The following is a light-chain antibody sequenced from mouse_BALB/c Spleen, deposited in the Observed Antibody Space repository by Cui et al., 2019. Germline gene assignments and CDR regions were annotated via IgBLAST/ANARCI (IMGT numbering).Light chain of an antibody. CDR2: LTS. J-gene: IGKJ5*01. CDR3: QQWSSNPLT. V-gene: IGKV4-68*01. CDR1: SSVSD. Sequence: QIVLTQSPALMSASPGEKVTMTCSASSSVSDMYWYQQKPRSSPKPWIYLTSNLASGVPARFSGSGSGTSYSLTISSMEAEDAATYYCQQWSSNPLTFGAGTKLELK.